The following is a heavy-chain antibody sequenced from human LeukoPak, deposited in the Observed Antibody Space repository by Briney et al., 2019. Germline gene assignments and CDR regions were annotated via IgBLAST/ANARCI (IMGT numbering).Heavy chain of an antibody. CDR2: ISGSGGST. J-gene: IGHJ4*02. Sequence: PGGSLRLSCAASGFIFSSYAMSWVRQAPGKGLEWVSAISGSGGSTYYADSVKGRFTISRDKRKNTLYMQMNSLRVEDTAVYFCAKRGVVIRVILVGFHKEAYYFDSWGQGALVTVSS. D-gene: IGHD3-22*01. V-gene: IGHV3-23*01. CDR3: AKRGVVIRVILVGFHKEAYYFDS. CDR1: GFIFSSYA.